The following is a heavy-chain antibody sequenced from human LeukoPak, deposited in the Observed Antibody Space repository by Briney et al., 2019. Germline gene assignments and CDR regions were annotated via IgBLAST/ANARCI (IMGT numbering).Heavy chain of an antibody. D-gene: IGHD3-10*01. Sequence: PSETLSPTCAVYGGSFSGYYWSWIRQPPGKGLEWIGEINHSGSTNYNPSLKSRVTISVDTSKNQFSLKLSSVTAADTAVYYCASFHKGKYYFDYRGQGTLVTVSS. J-gene: IGHJ4*02. CDR1: GGSFSGYY. CDR2: INHSGST. CDR3: ASFHKGKYYFDY. V-gene: IGHV4-34*01.